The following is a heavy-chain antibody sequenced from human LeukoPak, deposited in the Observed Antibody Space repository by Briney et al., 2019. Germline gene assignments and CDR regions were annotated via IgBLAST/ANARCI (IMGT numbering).Heavy chain of an antibody. CDR1: GGTFSSYA. J-gene: IGHJ3*02. CDR3: AREYYDILTGYYYDAFDI. D-gene: IGHD3-9*01. V-gene: IGHV1-69*05. CDR2: IIPIFGTA. Sequence: GASVKVSCKASGGTFSSYAISWVRQAPGQGLEWMGGIIPIFGTANYAQKFQGRVTMTRDTSISTAYMELSRLRSDDAAVYYCAREYYDILTGYYYDAFDIWGQGTMVTVSS.